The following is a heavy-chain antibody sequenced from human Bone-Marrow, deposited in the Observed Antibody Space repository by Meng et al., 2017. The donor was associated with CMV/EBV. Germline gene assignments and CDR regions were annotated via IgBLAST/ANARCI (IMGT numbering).Heavy chain of an antibody. CDR2: ISSSSSYI. CDR1: GFTFSSYS. CDR3: ARDWMEVLPYYYYGMDV. J-gene: IGHJ6*02. D-gene: IGHD1-7*01. Sequence: GESLKISCAASGFTFSSYSMNWVRQAPGKGLEWVSSISSSSSYIYYADSVKGRFTISRDNAKNSLHLQMNSLRAEDMAVYYCARDWMEVLPYYYYGMDVWGQGPTVTLYS. V-gene: IGHV3-21*01.